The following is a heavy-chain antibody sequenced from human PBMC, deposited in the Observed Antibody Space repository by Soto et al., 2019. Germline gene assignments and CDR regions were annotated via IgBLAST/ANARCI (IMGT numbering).Heavy chain of an antibody. Sequence: GGSLRLSCAASGFTFSSYSMNWVRQAPGKGLEWVSSISSSSSYIYYADSVKGRFTISRDNAKNSLYLQMNSLRAEDTAVYYCARDQLPGVPNYGMYVWGQGTTVTVSS. D-gene: IGHD1-1*01. J-gene: IGHJ6*02. CDR3: ARDQLPGVPNYGMYV. CDR1: GFTFSSYS. CDR2: ISSSSSYI. V-gene: IGHV3-21*01.